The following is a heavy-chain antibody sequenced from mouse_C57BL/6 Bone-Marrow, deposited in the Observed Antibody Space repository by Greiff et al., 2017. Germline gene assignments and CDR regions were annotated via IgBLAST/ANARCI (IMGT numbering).Heavy chain of an antibody. CDR1: GFTFTDYY. V-gene: IGHV7-3*01. J-gene: IGHJ4*01. CDR3: ARSYYGSIYSAMDY. CDR2: IRNKANGYTT. D-gene: IGHD1-1*01. Sequence: EVKLVESGGGLVQPGGSLSLSCAASGFTFTDYYMSWVRQPPGKALEWLGFIRNKANGYTTEYSASVKGRFTISRDNSQSILYLQMNALRAEDSATYYCARSYYGSIYSAMDYWGQGTSVTVSS.